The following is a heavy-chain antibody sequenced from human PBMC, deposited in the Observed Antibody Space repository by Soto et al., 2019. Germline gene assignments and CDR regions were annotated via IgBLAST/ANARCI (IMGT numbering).Heavy chain of an antibody. V-gene: IGHV1-18*04. Sequence: GASVKVSCKASGYTFTSYYMHWVRQALGQGLEWMGWISAYNGNTNYAQKLQGRVTMTTDSSTSTAYMGLRSLRSDDTAVYYCARAGAAVTTHFDCWGQGTLVTVSS. CDR1: GYTFTSYY. CDR3: ARAGAAVTTHFDC. J-gene: IGHJ4*02. D-gene: IGHD4-17*01. CDR2: ISAYNGNT.